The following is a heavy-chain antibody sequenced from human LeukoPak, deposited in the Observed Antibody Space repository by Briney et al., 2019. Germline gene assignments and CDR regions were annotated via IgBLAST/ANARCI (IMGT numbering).Heavy chain of an antibody. CDR2: ISYDGSNK. CDR3: ARGNQLPTPPYFDY. J-gene: IGHJ4*02. CDR1: GFTFSSYA. Sequence: GGSLRLSCAASGFTFSSYAMHWVRQAPGKGLEWVAVISYDGSNKYYADSVKGRFTISRDNSKNTLYLQMNSLRAEDTAVYYCARGNQLPTPPYFDYWGQGTLVTVSS. V-gene: IGHV3-30-3*01. D-gene: IGHD2-2*01.